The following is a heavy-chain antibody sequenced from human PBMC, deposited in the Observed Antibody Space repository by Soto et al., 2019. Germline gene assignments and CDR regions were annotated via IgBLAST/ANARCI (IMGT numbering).Heavy chain of an antibody. Sequence: ASVKVSCKASGYTFTTHAMHWVRQAPGQSLEWMGWINGGTGQTKHSQRFQGRVNITRDTSASTAYMELSSLRSEDTAVYYCARGKGMEEDYCYYGLDIWGQGTTVTVSS. CDR2: INGGTGQT. D-gene: IGHD1-1*01. V-gene: IGHV1-3*01. CDR1: GYTFTTHA. J-gene: IGHJ6*02. CDR3: ARGKGMEEDYCYYGLDI.